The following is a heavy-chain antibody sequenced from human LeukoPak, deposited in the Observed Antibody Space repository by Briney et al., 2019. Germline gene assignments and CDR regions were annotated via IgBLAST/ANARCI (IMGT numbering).Heavy chain of an antibody. V-gene: IGHV1-8*01. J-gene: IGHJ4*02. CDR2: MNPNSGNT. D-gene: IGHD6-25*01. CDR1: GYTFTSYD. CDR3: ARVGAATVTLTL. Sequence: ASVKVSCKASGYTFTSYDINWVRQATGQGLEWMGWMNPNSGNTGYAQKFQGRVTMTRNTSISTAYMGLSSLRSEDTAVYYCARVGAATVTLTLWGQGTLVTVSS.